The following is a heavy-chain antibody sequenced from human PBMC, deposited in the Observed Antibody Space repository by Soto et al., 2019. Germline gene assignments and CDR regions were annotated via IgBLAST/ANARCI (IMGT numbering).Heavy chain of an antibody. Sequence: EVQLLESGGGLVQPGGSLRLSCAASGFTFSSYAMSWVRQAPGKGLEWISAISGSGGSTYYADSVKGRFTISRHNSKTTLYPQMIRLRAEDTAVYYCAKSGHCSSTSCDGAPGSKYYYYYMDVWGKGTTVTVSS. CDR3: AKSGHCSSTSCDGAPGSKYYYYYMDV. J-gene: IGHJ6*03. V-gene: IGHV3-23*01. D-gene: IGHD2-2*01. CDR1: GFTFSSYA. CDR2: ISGSGGST.